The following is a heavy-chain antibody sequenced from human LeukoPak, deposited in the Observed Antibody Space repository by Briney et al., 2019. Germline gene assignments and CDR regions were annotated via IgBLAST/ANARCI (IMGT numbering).Heavy chain of an antibody. V-gene: IGHV4-39*01. CDR3: ARHRNSGPKWGAFDY. CDR1: GGSISSSSYY. CDR2: IYYSGST. D-gene: IGHD7-27*01. Sequence: SETLSLTCTVSGGSISSSSYYWGWVRQPPGKGLEWIGSIYYSGSTYYNPSLKSRVTISVDTSKNQFSLKLSSVTAADTAVYYCARHRNSGPKWGAFDYWGQGTLVTVSS. J-gene: IGHJ4*02.